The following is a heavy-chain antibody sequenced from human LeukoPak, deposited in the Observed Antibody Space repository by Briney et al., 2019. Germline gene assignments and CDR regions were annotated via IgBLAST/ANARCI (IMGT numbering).Heavy chain of an antibody. CDR3: AREGYGSGSYYTLDNWFDP. V-gene: IGHV3-48*01. Sequence: GGSLRLSCAASGFTFSSYSMNWVRQAPGKGLEWVSYISSSSTIYYADSVKGRFTISRDNAKNSLYLQMNSLRAEDTAVYYCAREGYGSGSYYTLDNWFDPWGQGTLVTVSS. CDR1: GFTFSSYS. J-gene: IGHJ5*02. D-gene: IGHD3-10*01. CDR2: ISSSSTI.